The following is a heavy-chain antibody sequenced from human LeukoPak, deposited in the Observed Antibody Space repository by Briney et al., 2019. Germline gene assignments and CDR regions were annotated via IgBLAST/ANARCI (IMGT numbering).Heavy chain of an antibody. Sequence: SVKVSCKASGGTFSSYAISWVRQAPGQGLEWMGGIIPIFGTANYAQKFQGRVTITADESTSTAYMELSSLRSEDTAVYYCARSAGFVGYYDSSGYFILWGQGTLVTVSS. CDR2: IIPIFGTA. D-gene: IGHD3-22*01. CDR3: ARSAGFVGYYDSSGYFIL. J-gene: IGHJ4*02. CDR1: GGTFSSYA. V-gene: IGHV1-69*13.